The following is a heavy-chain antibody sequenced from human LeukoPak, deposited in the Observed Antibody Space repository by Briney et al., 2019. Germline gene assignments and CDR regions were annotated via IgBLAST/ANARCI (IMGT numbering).Heavy chain of an antibody. CDR2: ISSSSSTI. Sequence: GGSLRLSCAASGFTFSSYSMNWVRQAPGKGLEWVSYISSSSSTIYYADSVKGRFTISRDNAKNSLYLQMNSLRAEDTAVYYCAKSGEVYYYYYYMDVWGKGTTVTVSS. CDR1: GFTFSSYS. V-gene: IGHV3-48*04. J-gene: IGHJ6*03. CDR3: AKSGEVYYYYYYMDV. D-gene: IGHD3-10*01.